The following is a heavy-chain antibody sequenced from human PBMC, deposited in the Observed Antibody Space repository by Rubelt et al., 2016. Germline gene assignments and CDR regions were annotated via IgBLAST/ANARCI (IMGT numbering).Heavy chain of an antibody. Sequence: QVQLQQWGAGLLKPSETLSLTCAVYGGSFSGYYWSGIRQPPGRGLEWIGEINHRGSTNYNPSLKSRVTISVDRSKNQVSLKLSSVTAAETAVYYCARETSGAGGSDDWGQGTLVTVSS. CDR2: INHRGST. V-gene: IGHV4-34*01. CDR3: ARETSGAGGSDD. J-gene: IGHJ4*02. D-gene: IGHD3-16*01. CDR1: GGSFSGYY.